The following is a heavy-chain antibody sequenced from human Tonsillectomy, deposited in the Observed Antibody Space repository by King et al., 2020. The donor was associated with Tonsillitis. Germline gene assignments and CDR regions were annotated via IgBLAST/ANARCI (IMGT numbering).Heavy chain of an antibody. CDR3: VKGNDHLQGVILDY. J-gene: IGHJ4*02. D-gene: IGHD3-16*02. V-gene: IGHV3-43D*04. CDR2: ITLNGGRT. CDR1: GFTFADYA. Sequence: QLVQSGGVVVQPGGSLRLSCAASGFTFADYAMHWVRQPLGKGLEWVSLITLNGGRTYYADSVKGRFTISRDNTKNSLYLQMNSLRPDDTALYYCVKGNDHLQGVILDYWGQGTLVTVSS.